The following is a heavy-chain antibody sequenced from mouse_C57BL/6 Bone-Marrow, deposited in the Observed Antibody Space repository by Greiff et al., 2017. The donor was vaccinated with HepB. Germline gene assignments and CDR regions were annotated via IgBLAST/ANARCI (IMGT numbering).Heavy chain of an antibody. J-gene: IGHJ3*01. CDR3: AREDGNSPFAY. CDR1: GYTFTDYN. CDR2: INPNNGGT. V-gene: IGHV1-18*01. D-gene: IGHD2-1*01. Sequence: VQLKQSGPELVKPGASVKIPCKASGYTFTDYNMDWVKQSHGKSLEWIGDINPNNGGTIYNQKFKGKATLTVDKSSSTAYMELRSLTSEDTAVYYCAREDGNSPFAYWGQGTLVTVSA.